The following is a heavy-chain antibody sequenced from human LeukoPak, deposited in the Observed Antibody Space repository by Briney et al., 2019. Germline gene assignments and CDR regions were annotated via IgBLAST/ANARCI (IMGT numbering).Heavy chain of an antibody. J-gene: IGHJ4*02. CDR3: ARDRPVVGYDYVWGSYRRSYFDY. V-gene: IGHV1-3*03. CDR1: GYTFTSYA. D-gene: IGHD3-16*02. CDR2: INAGNGNT. Sequence: GASVKVSCKASGYTFTSYAMHWVRQAPGQRLEWMGWINAGNGNTKYSQEFQGRVTITRDTSASTAYMELSSLRSEDTAVYYCARDRPVVGYDYVWGSYRRSYFDYWGQGTLVTVSS.